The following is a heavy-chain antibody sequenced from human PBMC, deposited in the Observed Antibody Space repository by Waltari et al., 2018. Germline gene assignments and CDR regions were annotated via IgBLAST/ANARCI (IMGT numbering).Heavy chain of an antibody. CDR2: IKSKTDGGTK. D-gene: IGHD4-17*01. Sequence: EVQLVESGGGLVKPGVSLRLSCAASGFTFSNAWMSWVSQAPGKGLEWVGRIKSKTDGGTKDYAAPVKGRFTISRDDSKNTLYLQMNSLKTEDTAVYYCTTAGNGDLDYYYYYGMDVWGQGTTVTVSS. CDR1: GFTFSNAW. V-gene: IGHV3-15*01. CDR3: TTAGNGDLDYYYYYGMDV. J-gene: IGHJ6*02.